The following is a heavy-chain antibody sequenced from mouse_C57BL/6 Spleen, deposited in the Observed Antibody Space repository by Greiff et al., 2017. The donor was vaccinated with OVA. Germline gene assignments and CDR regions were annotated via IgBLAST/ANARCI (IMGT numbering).Heavy chain of an antibody. Sequence: QVQLQQSGPELVKPGASVKISCKASGYAFSSSWMNWVKQRPGKGLEWIGRIYPGDGDTNYNGKFKGKATLTADKSSSTAYMQLSSLTSEDSAVYVCAKNINYEAWFAYWGQGTLVTVSA. CDR2: IYPGDGDT. V-gene: IGHV1-82*01. J-gene: IGHJ3*01. D-gene: IGHD2-5*01. CDR1: GYAFSSSW. CDR3: AKNINYEAWFAY.